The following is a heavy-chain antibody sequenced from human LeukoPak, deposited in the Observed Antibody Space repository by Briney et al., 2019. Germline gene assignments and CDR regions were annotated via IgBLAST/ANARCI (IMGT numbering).Heavy chain of an antibody. V-gene: IGHV1-2*02. CDR3: ARAVECLLYYFDY. CDR1: GYTFTGYY. CDR2: INPNSGGT. J-gene: IGHJ4*02. D-gene: IGHD3-3*01. Sequence: GASVKVSCKASGYTFTGYYMHWVRQAPGQGLEWMGWINPNSGGTNYAQKFQGRVTMTRDTSISTAYMELSRLRSDDTAVYYCARAVECLLYYFDYWGQGTLVTVSS.